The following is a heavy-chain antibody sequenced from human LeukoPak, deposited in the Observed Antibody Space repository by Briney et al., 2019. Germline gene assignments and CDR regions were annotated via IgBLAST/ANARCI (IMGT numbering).Heavy chain of an antibody. D-gene: IGHD2-2*01. V-gene: IGHV3-30*03. J-gene: IGHJ6*03. CDR1: GFTFSSYG. CDR2: ISHDGSNK. Sequence: GGSLRLSCAASGFTFSSYGMHWVRQAPGKGLEWVAVISHDGSNKYYADSVKGRFTISRDNSKNTLYLQMNSLRAEDTAVYYCARDDIVVVGYMDVWGKGTTVTVSS. CDR3: ARDDIVVVGYMDV.